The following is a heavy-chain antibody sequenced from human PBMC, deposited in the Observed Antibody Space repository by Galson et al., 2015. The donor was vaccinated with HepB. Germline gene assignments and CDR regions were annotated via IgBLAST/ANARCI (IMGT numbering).Heavy chain of an antibody. CDR1: GYTLTELS. J-gene: IGHJ4*02. CDR3: ATAMRRYSYGLWDY. D-gene: IGHD5-18*01. Sequence: SVKVSCKVSGYTLTELSMHWVRQAPGKGLEWMGGFDPGDGETIYAQKFQGRVTMTEDTSTDTAYMELSSLRSEDTAVYYCATAMRRYSYGLWDYWGQGTLVTVSS. CDR2: FDPGDGET. V-gene: IGHV1-24*01.